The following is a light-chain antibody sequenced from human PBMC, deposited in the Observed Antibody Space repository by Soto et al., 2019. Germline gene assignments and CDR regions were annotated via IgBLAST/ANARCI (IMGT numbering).Light chain of an antibody. V-gene: IGLV5-45*03. CDR2: YKSDSDK. CDR3: MIWHSSAWV. CDR1: SGINVGTYN. J-gene: IGLJ3*02. Sequence: QAVVTQPSSLSASPGAAASLTCTLRSGINVGTYNIYWYQQKPGSPPQYLLRYKSDSDKQQGSGVPSRFSGSKDASANAGNLLISGLQSEDEADYYCMIWHSSAWVFGGGTKLTVL.